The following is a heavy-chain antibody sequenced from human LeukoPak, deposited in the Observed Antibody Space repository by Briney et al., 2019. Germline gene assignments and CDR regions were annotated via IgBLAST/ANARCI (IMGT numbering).Heavy chain of an antibody. J-gene: IGHJ6*02. CDR2: ISISGNMI. CDR1: GFTFSVYG. D-gene: IGHD2-21*02. Sequence: GGSLRLSCTASGFTFSVYGMHWVRQAPGKGLEWVSYISISGNMIYYADSVKGRFTISRDNAKNSLYLQMNSLRAEDTAVYYCAKVHPTTYCGGDCYSLYYYGMDVWGQGTTVTVSS. CDR3: AKVHPTTYCGGDCYSLYYYGMDV. V-gene: IGHV3-48*04.